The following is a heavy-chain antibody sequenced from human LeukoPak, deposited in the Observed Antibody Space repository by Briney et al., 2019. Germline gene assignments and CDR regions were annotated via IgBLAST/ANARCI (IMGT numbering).Heavy chain of an antibody. CDR1: GFTFSDYY. CDR2: ISSSGSTI. V-gene: IGHV3-11*04. J-gene: IGHJ6*03. CDR3: AREYSSSWYARNYYYYMDV. Sequence: GGSLRLSCAASGFTFSDYYMSWIRQAPGKGLEWVSYISSSGSTIYYADSVKGRFTISRDNAENSLYLQMNSLRAEDTAVYYCAREYSSSWYARNYYYYMDVWGKGTTVTVSS. D-gene: IGHD6-13*01.